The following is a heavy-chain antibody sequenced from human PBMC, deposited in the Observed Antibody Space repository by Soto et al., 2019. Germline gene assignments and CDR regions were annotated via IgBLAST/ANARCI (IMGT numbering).Heavy chain of an antibody. V-gene: IGHV4-31*03. CDR2: ISYSGTD. CDR1: GGSISSGGYY. Sequence: QVQLQESGPGLVKPSETLSLTCTLSGGSISSGGYYWTWIRQHPGKGLEWIGYISYSGTDSYNPTXXXRXXISIDTQNQFSLKLSSVTAADTATYYCARQFCGGDCLPPLNLGQGTLVTVSS. CDR3: ARQFCGGDCLPPLN. D-gene: IGHD2-21*02. J-gene: IGHJ4*02.